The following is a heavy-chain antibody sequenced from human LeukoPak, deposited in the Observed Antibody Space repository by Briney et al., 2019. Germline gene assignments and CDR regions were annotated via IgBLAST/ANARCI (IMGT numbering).Heavy chain of an antibody. D-gene: IGHD4-23*01. J-gene: IGHJ6*04. CDR2: IYSGGST. V-gene: IGHV3-53*01. CDR1: GFTVSSNY. CDR3: ARDRWRGPGYSHYYGMDV. Sequence: QPGGSLRLSCAASGFTVSSNYMSWVRQAPGKGLEWVSVIYSGGSTYYADSVKGRFTISRDNSKNTLYLQMNSLRAEDTAVYYCARDRWRGPGYSHYYGMDVWGKGTTVTVSS.